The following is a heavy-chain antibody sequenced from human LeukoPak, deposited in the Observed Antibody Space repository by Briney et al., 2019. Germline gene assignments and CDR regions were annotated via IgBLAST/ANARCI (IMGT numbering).Heavy chain of an antibody. CDR3: ARMGRIAVAGLDY. CDR2: TYYRSKWYN. V-gene: IGHV6-1*01. D-gene: IGHD6-19*01. Sequence: SQTLSLTCAISGDSVSSNSAAWNWIRQSPSRGLEWLGRTYYRSKWYNDYVVSVKSRITINPDTSKNQFSLKLNSVTAADTAVYYCARMGRIAVAGLDYWGQGTLVTVSS. J-gene: IGHJ4*02. CDR1: GDSVSSNSAA.